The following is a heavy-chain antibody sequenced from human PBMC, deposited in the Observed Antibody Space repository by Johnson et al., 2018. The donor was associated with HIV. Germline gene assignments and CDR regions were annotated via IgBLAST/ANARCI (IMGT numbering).Heavy chain of an antibody. D-gene: IGHD6-19*01. J-gene: IGHJ3*02. CDR2: ISSSGNTI. Sequence: QVQLVESGGGLVKPGGSLRLSCVASGFTFSDYHMSWIRQAPGKGLEWVSYISSSGNTIYNADSVKSRFTISRDNAKNSLYLQLNSLRAEDTAVYYCARVLYRGAGPPDAFDIWGQGTMVTVSS. CDR3: ARVLYRGAGPPDAFDI. V-gene: IGHV3-11*04. CDR1: GFTFSDYH.